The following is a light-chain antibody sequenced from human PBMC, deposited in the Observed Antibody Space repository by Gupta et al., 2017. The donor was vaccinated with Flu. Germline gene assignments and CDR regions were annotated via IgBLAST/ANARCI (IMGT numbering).Light chain of an antibody. V-gene: IGKV1-9*01. CDR1: QGIDSH. CDR3: QQVKSYPLT. CDR2: ETS. Sequence: DIQLTQSPYFLSASVGDRVIITCRASQGIDSHLVWYQKKPGKAPKLLIYETSTLQSGVPSRFSGSGSGTXFTLTIXSLQPEDFATYYCQQVKSYPLTFGXGTKVEIK. J-gene: IGKJ4*01.